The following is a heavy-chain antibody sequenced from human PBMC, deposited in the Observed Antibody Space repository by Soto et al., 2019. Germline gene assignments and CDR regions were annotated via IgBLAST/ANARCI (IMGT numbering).Heavy chain of an antibody. CDR2: ISYDGSNK. D-gene: IGHD1-7*01. J-gene: IGHJ6*02. CDR3: AKFSSWNWSYGMDV. V-gene: IGHV3-30*18. Sequence: PXECLRLSCASSGFTVSSYGMHWVRQAPGKGLEWVAVISYDGSNKYYADSVKGRFTISRDNSKNTLYLQMNSLRAEDTAVYYCAKFSSWNWSYGMDVWGQGTTVTVSS. CDR1: GFTVSSYG.